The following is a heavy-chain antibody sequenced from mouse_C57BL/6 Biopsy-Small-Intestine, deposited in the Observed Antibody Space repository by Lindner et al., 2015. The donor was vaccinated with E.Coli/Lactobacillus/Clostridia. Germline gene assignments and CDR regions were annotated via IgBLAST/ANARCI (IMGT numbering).Heavy chain of an antibody. CDR1: GYAFSSSW. J-gene: IGHJ2*01. V-gene: IGHV1-82*01. CDR2: IYPGDGDT. Sequence: VQLQESGPEPVKPGASVKISCKASGYAFSSSWMNWVKQRPGKGLEWIGRIYPGDGDTNYNGKFKGKATLTADKSSSTAYMQLSSLTTEDSAIYYCARDSSGPDYWGQGTTLTVSS. CDR3: ARDSSGPDY. D-gene: IGHD3-2*02.